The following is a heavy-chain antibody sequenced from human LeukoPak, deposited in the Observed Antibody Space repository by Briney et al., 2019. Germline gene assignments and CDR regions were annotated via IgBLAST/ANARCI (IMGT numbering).Heavy chain of an antibody. J-gene: IGHJ4*02. CDR3: ARDRYSIGFDY. CDR1: GFTFSSYG. Sequence: GGSLRLSCAASGFTFSSYGMRWVRQAPGKGLEWVAVIWYDGSNKYYADSVKGRFTISRDNSKNTLYLQMDSLRAEDPAVYYCARDRYSIGFDYWGQGTLVTVSS. CDR2: IWYDGSNK. D-gene: IGHD6-19*01. V-gene: IGHV3-33*01.